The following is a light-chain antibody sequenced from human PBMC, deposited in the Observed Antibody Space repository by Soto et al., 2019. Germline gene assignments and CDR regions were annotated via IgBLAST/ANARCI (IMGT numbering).Light chain of an antibody. CDR1: SSDVGSYNL. CDR2: EVN. V-gene: IGLV2-23*02. Sequence: QLVLTQPASVSGSPGQSITISCTGTSSDVGSYNLVSWYQHHPDEAPKLIIYEVNKRPSGVSNRFSGSKSGNTASLTISGLQAEDEADYYCCSYAGSSSFYVFGSGTKVTVL. CDR3: CSYAGSSSFYV. J-gene: IGLJ1*01.